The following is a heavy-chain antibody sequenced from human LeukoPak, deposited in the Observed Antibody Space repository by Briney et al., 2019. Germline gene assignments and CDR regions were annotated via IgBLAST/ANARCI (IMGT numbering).Heavy chain of an antibody. V-gene: IGHV3-7*01. CDR2: INQEGTEK. CDR3: AKLAKYFYGAATFYFFEH. J-gene: IGHJ4*02. D-gene: IGHD3-10*01. CDR1: GFTLSRCE. Sequence: QPGGSLRLSCAASGFTLSRCEMICVRQARGEGLEWVANINQEGTEKYYVESVKSRFTISRDNGKNSLYLQMNSQRVEGTAVYYCAKLAKYFYGAATFYFFEHWGQGTPVTASP.